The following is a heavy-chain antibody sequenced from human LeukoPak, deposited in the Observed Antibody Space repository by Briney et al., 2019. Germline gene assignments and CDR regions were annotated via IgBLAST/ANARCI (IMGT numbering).Heavy chain of an antibody. CDR2: INHSVRT. D-gene: IGHD4-23*01. CDR3: ARGGNIPRWSRFDP. Sequence: PSETLSPTCAVYGGAFSGYYWSWIRQPPRKGLEWIGEINHSVRTNYNPSLKSRVTISQDTCKNQFSLKMSSVTAAGTAVCCCARGGNIPRWSRFDPWGQGTLVTVSS. V-gene: IGHV4-34*01. J-gene: IGHJ5*02. CDR1: GGAFSGYY.